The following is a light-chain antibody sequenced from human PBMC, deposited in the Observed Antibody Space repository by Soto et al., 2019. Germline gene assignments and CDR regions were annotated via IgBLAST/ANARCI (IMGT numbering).Light chain of an antibody. CDR3: QSYDTGLRGMI. Sequence: QSVLTQPPSVYGAPVQRVTISGTGTSSNICADYNVHWYRQLPGTAPKLLIYGNNHRPSGVPDRFSGSKSGPSASLAITGLQTEDEADYYCQSYDTGLRGMIFGGGTKLTVL. CDR2: GNN. J-gene: IGLJ2*01. CDR1: SSNICADYN. V-gene: IGLV1-40*01.